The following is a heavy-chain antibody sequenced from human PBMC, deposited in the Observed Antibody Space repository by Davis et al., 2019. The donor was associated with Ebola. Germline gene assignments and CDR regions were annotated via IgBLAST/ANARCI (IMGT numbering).Heavy chain of an antibody. D-gene: IGHD1-26*01. CDR2: IYYSGST. Sequence: SETLSLTCTVSGGSISSYYWSWIRQPPGQGLEWIGYIYYSGSTNYNPSLKSRVTISVDTSKNQFSLKLSSVTAADTAVYYCARTQDNSGSYPWYFDYWGQGTLVTVSS. J-gene: IGHJ4*02. CDR1: GGSISSYY. CDR3: ARTQDNSGSYPWYFDY. V-gene: IGHV4-59*01.